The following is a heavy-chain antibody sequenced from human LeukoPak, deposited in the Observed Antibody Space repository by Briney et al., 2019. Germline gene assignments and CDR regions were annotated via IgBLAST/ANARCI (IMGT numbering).Heavy chain of an antibody. D-gene: IGHD6-13*01. CDR3: ARSLAAAGPNWFDP. Sequence: GGSLRLSCTASGFTFSSYAMSWVRQAPGKGLEWVSAISGSGGSTYCADSVKGRFTISRDNSKNTLYLQMNSLRAEDTAVYYCARSLAAAGPNWFDPWGQGTLVTVSS. J-gene: IGHJ5*02. CDR2: ISGSGGST. CDR1: GFTFSSYA. V-gene: IGHV3-23*01.